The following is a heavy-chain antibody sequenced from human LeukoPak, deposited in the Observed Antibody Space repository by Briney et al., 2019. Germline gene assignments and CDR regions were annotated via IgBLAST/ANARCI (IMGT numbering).Heavy chain of an antibody. CDR1: GVTFISYE. CDR3: ARGDIVVVPAAIDFDYGDDFNDAFDI. J-gene: IGHJ3*02. V-gene: IGHV3-48*03. CDR2: IIRSASAI. Sequence: GGSLRLSCAASGVTFISYEMNWVREGPGKGLWWVSYIIRSASAIYYAESVKGRFTISRDNAKNSLYLQMNSLRAEDTAVYYCARGDIVVVPAAIDFDYGDDFNDAFDIWGQGTLVIVSS. D-gene: IGHD2-2*01.